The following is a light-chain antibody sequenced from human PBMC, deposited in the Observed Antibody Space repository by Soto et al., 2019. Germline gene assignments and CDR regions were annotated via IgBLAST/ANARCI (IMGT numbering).Light chain of an antibody. CDR1: SSDVGGYNY. CDR2: EVS. CDR3: SSYTSSSTLV. Sequence: QSALTQPASVSGSRGQSITISCTGTSSDVGGYNYVSWYQQHPGKAPKLMISEVSNRPSGVSNRFSGSKSGNTASLTISGLQAEDEADYYCSSYTSSSTLVFGGGTKLTVL. V-gene: IGLV2-14*01. J-gene: IGLJ2*01.